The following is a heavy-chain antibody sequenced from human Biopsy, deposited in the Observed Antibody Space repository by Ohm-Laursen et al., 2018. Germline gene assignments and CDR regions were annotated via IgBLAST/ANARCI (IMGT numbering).Heavy chain of an antibody. CDR3: ARGRRTSGWPYFDN. D-gene: IGHD6-19*01. CDR1: GDSLTSGPEN. Sequence: SDTLSLTCTVSGDSLTSGPENWSWIRQSPGQGLEYIGFIYSGGNTNYSPSLKNRVTMSVDTSKNQFYLKLYSVTAADTAAYYCARGRRTSGWPYFDNWGQGALVSVSP. J-gene: IGHJ4*02. CDR2: IYSGGNT. V-gene: IGHV4-61*01.